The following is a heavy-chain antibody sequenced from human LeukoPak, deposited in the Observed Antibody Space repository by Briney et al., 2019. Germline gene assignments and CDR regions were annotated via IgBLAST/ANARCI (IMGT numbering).Heavy chain of an antibody. D-gene: IGHD2-2*01. V-gene: IGHV5-51*01. CDR2: IYLGDSRT. Sequence: GASLKISCKGSGYSFATYWIGWVRQMPGKGLEWMGIIYLGDSRTTYSPSFQGQVTISADKSISTAYLQWSSLKASDTAIYYCVRHLSDITSCPNYWGPGTLVTVAS. CDR1: GYSFATYW. J-gene: IGHJ4*02. CDR3: VRHLSDITSCPNY.